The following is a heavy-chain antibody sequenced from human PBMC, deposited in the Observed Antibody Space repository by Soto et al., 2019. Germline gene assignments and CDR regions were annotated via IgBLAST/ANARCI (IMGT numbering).Heavy chain of an antibody. V-gene: IGHV4-39*01. D-gene: IGHD6-13*01. CDR2: IKYSGTT. Sequence: SETLSLTCTVSGGSISSSRCHWGWIRQPPGKGLEWIASIKYSGTTYYNPSLKSRVTISVDTSKNQFSLKLSSVTAADTAVYYCARQLSSSWYSNWFDPWGQGTLVTVSS. CDR1: GGSISSSRCH. J-gene: IGHJ5*02. CDR3: ARQLSSSWYSNWFDP.